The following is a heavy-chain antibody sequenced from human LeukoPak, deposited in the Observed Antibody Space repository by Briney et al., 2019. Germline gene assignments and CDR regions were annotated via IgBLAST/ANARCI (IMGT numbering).Heavy chain of an antibody. D-gene: IGHD3-10*01. Sequence: ASVKVSCKASGHTFSNYDINWVRQATGQGLEWMGWMNPNSGNTGYAQKFQGRVTLTRNTSISTAYMELSSLISEDTAVYYRARRMVRGDSHYYYYYMDVWGRGTTVTVSS. CDR1: GHTFSNYD. CDR3: ARRMVRGDSHYYYYYMDV. CDR2: MNPNSGNT. J-gene: IGHJ6*03. V-gene: IGHV1-8*03.